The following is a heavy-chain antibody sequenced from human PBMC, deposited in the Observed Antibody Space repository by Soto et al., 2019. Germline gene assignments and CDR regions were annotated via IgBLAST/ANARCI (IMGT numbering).Heavy chain of an antibody. CDR2: IIPIFGTA. CDR3: ARGGGYCSSTSCHNWFDP. CDR1: GGTFSSYA. J-gene: IGHJ5*02. V-gene: IGHV1-69*13. D-gene: IGHD2-2*01. Sequence: ASVKVSCKASGGTFSSYAISWVRQAPGQGLEWTGGIIPIFGTANYAQKFQGRVTITADESTSTAYVELSSLRSEGTAVYYCARGGGYCSSTSCHNWFDPWGQGTLVTVSS.